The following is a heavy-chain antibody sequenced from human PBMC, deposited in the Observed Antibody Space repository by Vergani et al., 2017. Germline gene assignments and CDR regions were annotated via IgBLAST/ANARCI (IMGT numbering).Heavy chain of an antibody. Sequence: QVQLVESGGGLVKPGGSLRLSCAASGFTFSDYYMSWIRQAPGKGLEWVSYISSSSSYTNYADSVKGRFTISRDNAKNSLYLQMNSLRAEDTAVYYCASFDLAGSPLWYWGQGTLVTVSS. CDR3: ASFDLAGSPLWY. V-gene: IGHV3-11*05. CDR2: ISSSSSYT. D-gene: IGHD6-19*01. J-gene: IGHJ4*02. CDR1: GFTFSDYY.